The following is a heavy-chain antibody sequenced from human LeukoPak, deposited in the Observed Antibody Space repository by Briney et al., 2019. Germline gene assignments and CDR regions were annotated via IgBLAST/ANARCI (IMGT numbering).Heavy chain of an antibody. Sequence: ASVKVSCRASGYTFTGYYIHWVRQAPGQGLQWMGWINLNSGGTNYAQKFQGRVTMTRDTSLSTAYMELRRLRSDDTAVYYCAAAHDFDYSMISDFWGQGTLVTVSS. J-gene: IGHJ4*02. CDR1: GYTFTGYY. D-gene: IGHD4-11*01. V-gene: IGHV1-2*02. CDR3: AAAHDFDYSMISDF. CDR2: INLNSGGT.